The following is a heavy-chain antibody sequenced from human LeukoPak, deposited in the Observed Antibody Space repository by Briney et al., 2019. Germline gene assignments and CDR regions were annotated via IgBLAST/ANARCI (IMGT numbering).Heavy chain of an antibody. CDR2: ISGSSGTI. Sequence: GGSLRLSCAASGFRFDDYYLSWIRQAPGKGLEWISYISGSSGTIYYGDSVRGRFAISRDNAKNSLYLQMNSLRAEDTAVYYCARRQLTSRPVDYWGQGTLVTVSS. V-gene: IGHV3-11*01. J-gene: IGHJ4*02. CDR1: GFRFDDYY. CDR3: ARRQLTSRPVDY. D-gene: IGHD1-1*01.